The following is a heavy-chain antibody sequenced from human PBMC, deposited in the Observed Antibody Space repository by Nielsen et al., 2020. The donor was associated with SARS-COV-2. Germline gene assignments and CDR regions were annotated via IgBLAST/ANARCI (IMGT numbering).Heavy chain of an antibody. CDR1: ENTFTDRY. D-gene: IGHD2/OR15-2a*01. Sequence: SVKVSCKASENTFTDRYVHWVRQAPGQGLEWMAWVTPFNGNTKYAQQLQDRVTVTKDRSLRSVYMELSSLKIEDTGTYYCATARDFYAALDVWGQGTAVTVSS. V-gene: IGHV1-45*01. CDR2: VTPFNGNT. CDR3: ATARDFYAALDV. J-gene: IGHJ6*02.